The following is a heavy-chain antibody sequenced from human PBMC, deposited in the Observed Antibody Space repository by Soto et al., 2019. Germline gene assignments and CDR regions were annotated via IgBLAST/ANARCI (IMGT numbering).Heavy chain of an antibody. CDR1: GFTVSSNY. D-gene: IGHD4-4*01. CDR3: ARDSGLLYPFNT. Sequence: GALRLSCAASGFTVSSNYVSWVRQAPGKGLEWVSVIYSGGSTYYADSVKGRFTISRDNSKNTRYLQMNSLRAEDTAVYYCARDSGLLYPFNTGGQGTRVTVSS. CDR2: IYSGGST. V-gene: IGHV3-66*01. J-gene: IGHJ3*02.